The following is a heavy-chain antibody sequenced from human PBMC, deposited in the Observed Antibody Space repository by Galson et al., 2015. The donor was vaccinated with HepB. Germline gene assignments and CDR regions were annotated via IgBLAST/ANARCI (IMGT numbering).Heavy chain of an antibody. CDR3: AKGPLGNCSSIRCHTTYGMDV. D-gene: IGHD2-2*01. Sequence: SLRLSCAASGFNFSNYGMHWVRQAPGKGLEWVAVILYDGSNKYYVDSVKGRFTISRDNSKNTLYLQMNSLRVEDTAVYYCAKGPLGNCSSIRCHTTYGMDVWGQGTTVTVSS. J-gene: IGHJ6*02. CDR1: GFNFSNYG. V-gene: IGHV3-30*18. CDR2: ILYDGSNK.